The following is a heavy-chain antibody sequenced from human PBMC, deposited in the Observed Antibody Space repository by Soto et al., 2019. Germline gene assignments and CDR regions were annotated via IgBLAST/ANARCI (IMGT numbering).Heavy chain of an antibody. CDR3: ARPKDYDDCLDS. D-gene: IGHD3-22*01. V-gene: IGHV1-3*01. CDR1: GYTFARYN. Sequence: GASVKVSCTAPGYTFARYNMRWVRQAPGQRLEWMGWINAGNGNTRYSQNFQGRVTFTRDTSGNTAYMELNSLISEDTAVYYCARPKDYDDCLDSWGRGTLVTVSS. J-gene: IGHJ4*02. CDR2: INAGNGNT.